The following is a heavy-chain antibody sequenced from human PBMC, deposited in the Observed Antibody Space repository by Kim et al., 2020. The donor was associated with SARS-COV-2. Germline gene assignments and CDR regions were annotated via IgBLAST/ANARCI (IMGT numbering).Heavy chain of an antibody. CDR3: ARDGRIKWNDVYAFDI. CDR1: GDSVRSSSYY. D-gene: IGHD1-20*01. V-gene: IGHV4-61*01. CDR2: IYYSGST. J-gene: IGHJ3*02. Sequence: SETLSLTCTVSGDSVRSSSYYWSWIRQPPGKGLEWIGRIYYSGSTNYNPSLKSRVTISVDTSKNQFSLRLSSLTAADTAFYYCARDGRIKWNDVYAFDIWGQGTMVTVSS.